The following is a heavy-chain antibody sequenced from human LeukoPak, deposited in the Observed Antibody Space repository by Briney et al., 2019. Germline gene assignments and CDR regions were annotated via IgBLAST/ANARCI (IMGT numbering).Heavy chain of an antibody. CDR3: ARDGYYDFWSGYPDY. D-gene: IGHD3-3*01. V-gene: IGHV3-11*04. CDR1: GFTFSDYY. CDR2: ISNSGTTI. J-gene: IGHJ4*02. Sequence: GGSLRLSCAASGFTFSDYYMSWIRQAPGKGLEWISYISNSGTTIHYEDSVKGRFTISRDNAENSLYLQMNSLRAEDTAVYYCARDGYYDFWSGYPDYWGQGTLVTVSS.